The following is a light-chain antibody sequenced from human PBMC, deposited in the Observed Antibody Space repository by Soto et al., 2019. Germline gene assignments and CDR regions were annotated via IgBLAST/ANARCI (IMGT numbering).Light chain of an antibody. CDR2: DDS. CDR3: QVWDSSRDHYV. CDR1: RIGSKS. Sequence: LTQPPSVSVAPGQTARITCGGNRIGSKSVQWYEQKAGQAPVLVDYDDSDRPSGIPGRFSGSKSGNTATLTISDVGAGDDADYYCQVWDSSRDHYVFGPGTKLTVL. V-gene: IGLV3-21*02. J-gene: IGLJ1*01.